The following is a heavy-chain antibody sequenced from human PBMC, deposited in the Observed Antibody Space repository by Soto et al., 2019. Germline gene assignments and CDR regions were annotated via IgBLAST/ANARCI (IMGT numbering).Heavy chain of an antibody. J-gene: IGHJ3*02. V-gene: IGHV1-69*02. CDR3: TICSWSGEVFDR. CDR1: GGTFSTYS. CDR2: IIPMLGVR. D-gene: IGHD2-21*01. Sequence: QVQLVQSGAEVKKPGSSVKVSCKDSGGTFSTYSMFWVRQAPGQGLEWMGRIIPMLGVRNYAQRFQDRVTITADKSTATVHMELSSLRSEDTALYYGTICSWSGEVFDRWGQGTMVTVSS.